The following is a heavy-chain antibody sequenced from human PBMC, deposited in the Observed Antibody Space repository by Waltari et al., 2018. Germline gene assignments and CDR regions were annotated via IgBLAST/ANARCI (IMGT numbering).Heavy chain of an antibody. J-gene: IGHJ6*03. V-gene: IGHV4-30-4*08. D-gene: IGHD6-19*01. CDR1: GGSISSGNCS. CDR2: IYYSGNT. Sequence: QVQLQESGPGLVKPSQTLSLTCTVSGGSISSGNCSWSWIRQPPGKGLEWIGYIYYSGNTYYNPSLKSRVTISVDTSKNQFSLKLSSVTAADTAVYYCARVSSGWYFYYYMDVWGKGTTVTISS. CDR3: ARVSSGWYFYYYMDV.